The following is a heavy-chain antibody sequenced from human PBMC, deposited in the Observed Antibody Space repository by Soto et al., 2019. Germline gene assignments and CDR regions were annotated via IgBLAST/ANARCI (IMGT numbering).Heavy chain of an antibody. CDR3: AKARETDYYDSSGNNWFDP. Sequence: GGSLRLSCAASGFTFSSYGMHWVRQAPGKGLEWVAVISYDGSNKYYADSVKGRFTISRDNSKNTLYLQMNSLRAEDTAVYYCAKARETDYYDSSGNNWFDPWGQGTLVTVSS. V-gene: IGHV3-30*18. CDR2: ISYDGSNK. CDR1: GFTFSSYG. J-gene: IGHJ5*02. D-gene: IGHD3-22*01.